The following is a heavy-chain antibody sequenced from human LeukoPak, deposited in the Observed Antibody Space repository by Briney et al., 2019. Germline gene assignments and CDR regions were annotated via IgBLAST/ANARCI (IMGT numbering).Heavy chain of an antibody. J-gene: IGHJ3*02. D-gene: IGHD3-10*01. CDR3: AKTPMVRGVGAFDI. V-gene: IGHV1-69*13. CDR1: GGTFNNYA. CDR2: IIPIFGTA. Sequence: GASVKVSCKASGGTFNNYAMSWGRQAPGQGLEWMGGIIPIFGTANYAQKFQGRVTITADESTSTAYMELNSLRAEDTAVYYCAKTPMVRGVGAFDIWGQGTMVTVSS.